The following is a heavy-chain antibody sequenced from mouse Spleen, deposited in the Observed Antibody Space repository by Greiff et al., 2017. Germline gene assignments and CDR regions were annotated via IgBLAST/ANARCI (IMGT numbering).Heavy chain of an antibody. CDR2: IDPSDSYT. CDR3: ARLTAY. V-gene: IGHV1-69*01. Sequence: QVQLQQPGAELVMPGASVKLSCKASGYTFTSYWMHWVKQRPGQGLEWIGEIDPSDSYTNYNQKFKGKATLTVDKSSSTAYMQLSSLTSEDSAVYYCARLTAYWGQGTLVTVSA. J-gene: IGHJ3*01. CDR1: GYTFTSYW.